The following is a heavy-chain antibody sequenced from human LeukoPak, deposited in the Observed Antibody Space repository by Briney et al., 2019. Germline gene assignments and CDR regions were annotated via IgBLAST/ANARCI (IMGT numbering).Heavy chain of an antibody. D-gene: IGHD2-2*01. CDR2: IIPIFGTA. CDR3: ARDLRPYCSSTSCYLSGPFDP. V-gene: IGHV1-69*05. J-gene: IGHJ5*02. CDR1: GGTFSGYA. Sequence: ASVKVSCKASGGTFSGYAISWVRQAPGQGLEWMGGIIPIFGTANYAQKFQGRVTITTDESTSTAYMELSSLRSEDTAVYYCARDLRPYCSSTSCYLSGPFDPWGQGTLVTVSS.